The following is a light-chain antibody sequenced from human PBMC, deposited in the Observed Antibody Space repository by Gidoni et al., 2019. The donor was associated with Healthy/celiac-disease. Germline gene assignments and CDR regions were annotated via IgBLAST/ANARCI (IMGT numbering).Light chain of an antibody. CDR2: AAS. CDR3: QQLNSYPLT. V-gene: IGKV1-9*01. J-gene: IGKJ5*01. CDR1: QGISSY. Sequence: DIQLTQSPSFLSASVGDRVTITYRASQGISSYLAWYQQKPGKAPKLLIYAASTLQSGVPSRFSGSGSGTEFTLTISSLQPEDFATYYCQQLNSYPLTFGQXTRLEIK.